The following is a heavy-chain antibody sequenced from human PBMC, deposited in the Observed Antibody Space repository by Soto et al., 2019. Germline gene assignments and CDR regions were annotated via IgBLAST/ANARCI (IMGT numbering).Heavy chain of an antibody. Sequence: ASVKVSCKASGYTFTSYDINWVRQATGQGLEWMGWMNPNSGNTGHAQKFQGRVTMTRNTSISTAYMELSRLRSEDTAVYYCARQKVDASDYWGQGTLVTVSS. D-gene: IGHD2-15*01. CDR3: ARQKVDASDY. CDR2: MNPNSGNT. J-gene: IGHJ4*02. CDR1: GYTFTSYD. V-gene: IGHV1-8*01.